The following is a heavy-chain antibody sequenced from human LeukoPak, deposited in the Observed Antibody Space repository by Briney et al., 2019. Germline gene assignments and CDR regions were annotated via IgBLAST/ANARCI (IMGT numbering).Heavy chain of an antibody. J-gene: IGHJ3*02. V-gene: IGHV1-69*13. CDR2: IIPIFGTA. Sequence: SVKVSCKASGGTFSSYAISWVRQAPGQGLEWMGGIIPIFGTANYAQKFQGRVTITADESTSTAYMELSSLRSEDTAVYYCARVGATLPWADAFDIWGQGTMVTVSS. CDR1: GGTFSSYA. D-gene: IGHD5-12*01. CDR3: ARVGATLPWADAFDI.